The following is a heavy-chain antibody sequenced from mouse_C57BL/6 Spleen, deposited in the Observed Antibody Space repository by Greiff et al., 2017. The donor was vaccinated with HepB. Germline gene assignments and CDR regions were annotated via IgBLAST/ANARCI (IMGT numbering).Heavy chain of an antibody. CDR1: GFTFSDYG. J-gene: IGHJ1*03. Sequence: EVQVVESGGGLVKPGGSLKLSCAASGFTFSDYGMHWVRQAPEKGLEWVAYISSGSSTIYYADTVKGRITISRDNAKNTLFLQMTSLRTEDTAMYYCARSYYDYDGYFDVWGTGTTVTVSS. CDR3: ARSYYDYDGYFDV. V-gene: IGHV5-17*01. D-gene: IGHD2-4*01. CDR2: ISSGSSTI.